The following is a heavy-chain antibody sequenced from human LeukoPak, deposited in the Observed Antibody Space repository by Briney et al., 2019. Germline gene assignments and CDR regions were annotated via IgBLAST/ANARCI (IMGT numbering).Heavy chain of an antibody. CDR1: GGSFSGYY. Sequence: SETLSLTCAVYGGSFSGYYWSWIRQPPGKGLEWIGEINHSGSTNYNPSLKSRVTISVDTSKNQFSLKLNSVTPEDTAVYYCAREALSLGSVNWFDPWGQGTLVTVSS. CDR3: AREALSLGSVNWFDP. V-gene: IGHV4-34*01. CDR2: INHSGST. J-gene: IGHJ5*02.